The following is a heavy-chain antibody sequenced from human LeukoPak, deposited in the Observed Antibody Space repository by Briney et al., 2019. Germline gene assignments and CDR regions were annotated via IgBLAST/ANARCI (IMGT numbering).Heavy chain of an antibody. CDR2: ISGSGGST. CDR1: GFTFSSYA. V-gene: IGHV3-23*01. Sequence: GGSLRLSCAASGFTFSSYAMSWVRQAPGKGLEWVSAISGSGGSTYYADSVKGRFTISRDNSNNTLYLQMNSLRAEDTAVYYCAKTGEGHVVPAAFFDYWGQGTLVTVSS. J-gene: IGHJ4*02. CDR3: AKTGEGHVVPAAFFDY. D-gene: IGHD2-2*01.